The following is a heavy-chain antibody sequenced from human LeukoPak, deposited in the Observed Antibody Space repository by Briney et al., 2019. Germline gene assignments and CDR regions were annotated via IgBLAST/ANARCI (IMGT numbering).Heavy chain of an antibody. Sequence: LAGGSLRLSCAASGFTFSSYWMSWVRQAPGKGLEWVANIKQDGSEKYYVDSVKGRFTISRDNAKNSLYLQMNSLRAEDTAVYYCARGDPKPGFQKDFTIFGLVAFDIWGQGTMVTVSS. D-gene: IGHD3/OR15-3a*01. V-gene: IGHV3-7*01. J-gene: IGHJ3*02. CDR2: IKQDGSEK. CDR3: ARGDPKPGFQKDFTIFGLVAFDI. CDR1: GFTFSSYW.